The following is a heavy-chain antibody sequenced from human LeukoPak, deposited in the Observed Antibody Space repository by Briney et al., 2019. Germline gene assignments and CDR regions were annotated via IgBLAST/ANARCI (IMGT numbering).Heavy chain of an antibody. D-gene: IGHD6-19*01. J-gene: IGHJ5*01. CDR3: ARALPSGWSDS. Sequence: SETLSLTCTVSGDSINSLDLWSWVRQPPGKGLGWIGEMYLSGTTHSNPSVKSRVTISVDTSKNQFSLRLSSVTAADTAVYYCARALPSGWSDSWGQGTLVTVSS. V-gene: IGHV4-4*02. CDR2: MYLSGTT. CDR1: GDSINSLDL.